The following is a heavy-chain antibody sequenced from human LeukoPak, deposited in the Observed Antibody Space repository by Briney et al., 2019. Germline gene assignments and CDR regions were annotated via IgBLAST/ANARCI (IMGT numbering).Heavy chain of an antibody. J-gene: IGHJ6*03. V-gene: IGHV2-5*01. CDR1: GFSLSTSGVG. CDR2: IYWNDDK. Sequence: ESGPTLVNPTQTLTLTCTFSGFSLSTSGVGVGWIRQPPGKALEWLALIYWNDDKRYSPSLKNRLTITKDTSKNQVVLTMTNMDPVDTATYYCAHISWFGVDYYYYYMDVWGKGTTVTISS. D-gene: IGHD3-10*01. CDR3: AHISWFGVDYYYYYMDV.